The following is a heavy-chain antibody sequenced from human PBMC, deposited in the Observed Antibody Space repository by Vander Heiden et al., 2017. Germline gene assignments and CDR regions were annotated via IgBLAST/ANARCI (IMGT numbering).Heavy chain of an antibody. CDR2: ISGSGGST. Sequence: EVQLLESGGGLVQPGGSLSPSSAASGFTFSSYAMSWCRQAPGKGLEWVSAISGSGGSTDDADAVKGRFTISRDNSKNTLYLQMNSLRAEDTAVYDGAKEKGYSYVFWGQGSLVNDSS. D-gene: IGHD5-18*01. V-gene: IGHV3-23*01. CDR3: AKEKGYSYVF. CDR1: GFTFSSYA. J-gene: IGHJ4*02.